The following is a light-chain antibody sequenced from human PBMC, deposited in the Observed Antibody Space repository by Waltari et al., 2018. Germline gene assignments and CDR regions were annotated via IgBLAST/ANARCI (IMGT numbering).Light chain of an antibody. CDR1: SVRNSF. Sequence: SSELTQDPAVSVALGHTVRLTCQGDSVRNSFASWYQQKPGLAPLLILYAKDNRPSGIPARFSGSSSGNTASLTIAGAQAEDEADYYCSCRDSGARLFGGGTKLTVL. J-gene: IGLJ3*02. V-gene: IGLV3-19*01. CDR2: AKD. CDR3: SCRDSGARL.